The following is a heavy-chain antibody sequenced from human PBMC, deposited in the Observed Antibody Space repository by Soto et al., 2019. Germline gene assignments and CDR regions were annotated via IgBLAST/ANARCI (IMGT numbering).Heavy chain of an antibody. D-gene: IGHD3-3*01. V-gene: IGHV3-48*01. J-gene: IGHJ4*02. CDR2: TRFSGGII. CDR1: GFTFSTSS. Sequence: GGPLRLSCAASGFTFSTSSMSWVRQAPGKGLEWVSYTRFSGGIIYYADSVRGRFAISRDNAKNSLYLEMNSLRAEDTAVYYCVGESITATTGPYWGQGTLVTVS. CDR3: VGESITATTGPY.